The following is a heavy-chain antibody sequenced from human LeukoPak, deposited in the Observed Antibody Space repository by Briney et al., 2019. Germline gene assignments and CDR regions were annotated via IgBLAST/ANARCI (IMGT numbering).Heavy chain of an antibody. D-gene: IGHD2-15*01. CDR1: GGTFISYA. Sequence: SVKVSCKASGGTFISYAISWVRQAPGQGLEWMGGIIPIFGTANYAQKFQGRVTITADESTSTAYMELRSLRSEDTAVYYCARDSPGPYCSGGSCYPLEYFQHWGQGTLVTVSS. V-gene: IGHV1-69*01. CDR3: ARDSPGPYCSGGSCYPLEYFQH. J-gene: IGHJ1*01. CDR2: IIPIFGTA.